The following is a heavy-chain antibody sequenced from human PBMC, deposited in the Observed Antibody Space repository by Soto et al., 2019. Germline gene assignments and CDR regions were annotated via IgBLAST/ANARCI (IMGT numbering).Heavy chain of an antibody. CDR2: IWYDGSNK. CDR1: GFTFSSYG. J-gene: IGHJ6*02. Sequence: GSLRLSCAASGFTFSSYGMHWVRQAPGKGLEWVAVIWYDGSNKYYADSVKGRFTISRDNSKNTLYLQMDSLRAEDTAVYYCAREVRYYDFWSGYYRPYYYYYYGMDVWGQGTTVTVSS. V-gene: IGHV3-33*01. CDR3: AREVRYYDFWSGYYRPYYYYYYGMDV. D-gene: IGHD3-3*01.